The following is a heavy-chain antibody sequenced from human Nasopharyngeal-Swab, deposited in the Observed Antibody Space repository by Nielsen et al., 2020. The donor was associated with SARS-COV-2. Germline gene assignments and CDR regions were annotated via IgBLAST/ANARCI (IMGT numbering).Heavy chain of an antibody. Sequence: GSLRLSCTVSGGSISSSSYYWGWIRQPPGKGLEWIGSIYYSGSTYYNPSLKSRVTISVDTSKNQFSLKLTSVTAADTAVYYCARSLFGGTSSSGHSWFDPWGQGSLVTVFS. J-gene: IGHJ5*02. CDR2: IYYSGST. CDR1: GGSISSSSYY. D-gene: IGHD1-26*01. V-gene: IGHV4-39*07. CDR3: ARSLFGGTSSSGHSWFDP.